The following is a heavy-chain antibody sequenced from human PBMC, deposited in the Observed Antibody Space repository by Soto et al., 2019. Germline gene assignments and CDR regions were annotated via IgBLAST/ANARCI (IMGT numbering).Heavy chain of an antibody. V-gene: IGHV3-74*01. Sequence: PGRSPRLSCGASGFTFGSYLLHWVRQAPGKGLVWVSRINSDGSTTSYADSVKGRFTISRDNAKNTLYLQMNSLRAEDTAVYYCARVNPSDSQWFDYWGQGTLVTVSS. CDR3: ARVNPSDSQWFDY. CDR2: INSDGSTT. D-gene: IGHD2-8*01. CDR1: GFTFGSYL. J-gene: IGHJ4*02.